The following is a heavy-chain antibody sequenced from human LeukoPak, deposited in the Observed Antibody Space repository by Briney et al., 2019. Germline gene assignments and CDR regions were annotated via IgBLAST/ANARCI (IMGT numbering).Heavy chain of an antibody. CDR2: MNPNSGNT. V-gene: IGHV1-8*02. Sequence: ASVKVSCKASGYTFTSYGISWVRQAPGQGLEWMGWMNPNSGNTGYAQKFQGRVTVTRNTSISTAYMELSSLRSEDTAVYYCARDHKDYYYYYMDVWGKGTTVTISS. J-gene: IGHJ6*03. CDR3: ARDHKDYYYYYMDV. CDR1: GYTFTSYG.